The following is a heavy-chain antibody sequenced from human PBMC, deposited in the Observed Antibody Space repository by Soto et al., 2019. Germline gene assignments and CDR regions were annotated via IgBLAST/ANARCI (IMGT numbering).Heavy chain of an antibody. D-gene: IGHD3-10*01. CDR2: IIPILGIA. CDR3: ARERTIVGSGSYYMRYLGGYYYCYMDV. CDR1: GGTFSSYT. V-gene: IGHV1-69*08. J-gene: IGHJ6*03. Sequence: QVQLVQSGAEVKKPGSSVKVSCKASGGTFSSYTISWVRQAPGQGLEWMGRIIPILGIADYAQKFQGRVTITEDKDTSTADRELSSLKSEDTAVYYCARERTIVGSGSYYMRYLGGYYYCYMDVWGKGTTVTVSS.